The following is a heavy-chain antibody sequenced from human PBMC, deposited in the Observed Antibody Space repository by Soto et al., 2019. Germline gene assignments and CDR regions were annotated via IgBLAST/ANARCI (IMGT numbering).Heavy chain of an antibody. Sequence: GGSLRLSCAGSGFSFSNFAMSWVRQAPGKGLEWVSSINGSGGSTYYADSVKGRFTISRDNSKNTLYLQMNSLRAEDTAVYYCAKDIMTTGIHDAFDIWGQGTMVTVSS. J-gene: IGHJ3*02. CDR3: AKDIMTTGIHDAFDI. CDR2: INGSGGST. D-gene: IGHD4-4*01. V-gene: IGHV3-23*01. CDR1: GFSFSNFA.